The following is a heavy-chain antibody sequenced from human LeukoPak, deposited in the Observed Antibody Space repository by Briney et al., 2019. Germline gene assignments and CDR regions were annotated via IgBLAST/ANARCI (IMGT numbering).Heavy chain of an antibody. CDR1: GFTFNSYD. CDR3: ALYCSGGSCYSMGGAFDI. D-gene: IGHD2-15*01. Sequence: PGGSLRLSCAASGFTFNSYDIHWVRQAPGRGLEWVAVISYDGSAEYYADSVKGRFTISRDNSENTVYLQMNSLRAEDTAVYYCALYCSGGSCYSMGGAFDIWGQGTVVTVSS. CDR2: ISYDGSAE. J-gene: IGHJ3*02. V-gene: IGHV3-30-3*01.